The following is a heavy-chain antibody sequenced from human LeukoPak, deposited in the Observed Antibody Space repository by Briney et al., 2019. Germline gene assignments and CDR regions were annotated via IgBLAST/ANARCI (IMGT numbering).Heavy chain of an antibody. CDR1: GGTFSTFA. V-gene: IGHV1-69*06. J-gene: IGHJ4*02. CDR3: ARQLSAYNMGGDPFNY. Sequence: SVKVSCRASGGTFSTFAINWLRQAPGQGLEWMGGIIPISGTSKTTQKFQDRVTISADKFTSTVFMDLSSLRSEDTAVYYCARQLSAYNMGGDPFNYWGQGTLVTVSS. CDR2: IIPISGTS. D-gene: IGHD3-16*02.